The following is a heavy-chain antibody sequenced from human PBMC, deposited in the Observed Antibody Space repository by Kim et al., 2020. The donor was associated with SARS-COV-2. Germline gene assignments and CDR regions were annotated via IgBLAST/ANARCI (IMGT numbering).Heavy chain of an antibody. D-gene: IGHD3-9*01. V-gene: IGHV4-39*01. CDR3: AKSSSPGWLLSGFDY. CDR1: GGSISSSGYY. Sequence: SETLSLTCTVSGGSISSSGYYWGWIRQPPGKGLEWIGSIYYSGSTYYNPSLKSRVTISVDTSKNQLSLKLSSVTAADTAVYYCAKSSSPGWLLSGFDYWGQGTLVTVSS. CDR2: IYYSGST. J-gene: IGHJ4*02.